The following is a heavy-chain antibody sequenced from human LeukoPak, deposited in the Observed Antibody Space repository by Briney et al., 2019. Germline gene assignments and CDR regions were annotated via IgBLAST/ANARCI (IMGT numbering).Heavy chain of an antibody. V-gene: IGHV5-51*01. D-gene: IGHD6-13*01. CDR1: GYSFTSYW. CDR2: IYPGDSDT. Sequence: GESLKISCKGSGYSFTSYWIGWVRPMPGKGLQWMGIIYPGDSDTTYSPSFQGQVTISADKSISTAYLQWSSLKASDTAIYYCARQAVAAAGEAWFDPWGQGTLVTVSS. CDR3: ARQAVAAAGEAWFDP. J-gene: IGHJ5*02.